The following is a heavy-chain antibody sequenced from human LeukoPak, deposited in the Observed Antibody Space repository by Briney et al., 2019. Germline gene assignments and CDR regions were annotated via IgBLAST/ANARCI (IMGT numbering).Heavy chain of an antibody. J-gene: IGHJ4*02. V-gene: IGHV4-38-2*02. Sequence: PSETLSLTCTVSGYSISSVYYWGWIRQPPGKGLERIGSIYHSGSTYYNPSLKSRVTISVDTSKNHFSLKLSSVTAADTAVYYCARDRAIVVVIARGIDYWGQGTLVTVSS. CDR1: GYSISSVYY. D-gene: IGHD2-21*01. CDR2: IYHSGST. CDR3: ARDRAIVVVIARGIDY.